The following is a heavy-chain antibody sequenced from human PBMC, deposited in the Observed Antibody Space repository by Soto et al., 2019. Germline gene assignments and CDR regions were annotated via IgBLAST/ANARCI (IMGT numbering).Heavy chain of an antibody. CDR1: GFTFSSYW. J-gene: IGHJ4*02. D-gene: IGHD3-22*01. CDR2: INSDGSST. V-gene: IGHV3-74*01. CDR3: ARVRGYYDSSGVLLGYFDY. Sequence: EVQLVESGGGLVQPGGSLRLSCAASGFTFSSYWMHWVRQAPGKGLVWVSRINSDGSSTSYADSVKGRFTISRDNAKNTLYLQMNSLRAEDTAVYYCARVRGYYDSSGVLLGYFDYWGQGTLVTVSS.